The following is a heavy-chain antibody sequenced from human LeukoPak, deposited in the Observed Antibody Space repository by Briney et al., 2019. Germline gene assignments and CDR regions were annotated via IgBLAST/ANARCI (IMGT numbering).Heavy chain of an antibody. CDR2: ISSSSSYI. CDR1: GFTFDDYG. D-gene: IGHD2-2*02. J-gene: IGHJ4*02. CDR3: ARVYLKYFDY. Sequence: GGSLRLSCAASGFTFDDYGLNWVRQAPGKGLEWVSSISSSSSYIYYADSVKGRFTISRDNAKNSLYLQMNSLRAEDTAVYYCARVYLKYFDYWGQGTLVTVSS. V-gene: IGHV3-21*01.